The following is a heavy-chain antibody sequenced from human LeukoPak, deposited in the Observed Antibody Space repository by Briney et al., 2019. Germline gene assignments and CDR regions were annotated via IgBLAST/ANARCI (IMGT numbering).Heavy chain of an antibody. Sequence: PGGSLRLPCAASGFTFSSYAMSWVRQAPGKGLEWVSAISGSGGSTYYADSVKGRFTISRDNSKSSLFLQMNSLRTEDTALYYCARDHVYGGADYWGQGTLVTVSS. D-gene: IGHD5/OR15-5a*01. V-gene: IGHV3-23*01. CDR2: ISGSGGST. CDR3: ARDHVYGGADY. CDR1: GFTFSSYA. J-gene: IGHJ4*02.